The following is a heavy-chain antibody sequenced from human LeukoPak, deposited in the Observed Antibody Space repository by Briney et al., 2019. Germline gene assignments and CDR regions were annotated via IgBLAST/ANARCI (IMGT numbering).Heavy chain of an antibody. CDR2: ISAYNGNT. Sequence: ASVKVSCKTPGGTFSRYAISWVRQAPGQGLEWMGWISAYNGNTNYAQKLQGRVTMTTDTSTSTAYMELRSLRSDDTAVYYCAREVPYDSSRYYQPFDYWGQGTLVTVSS. V-gene: IGHV1-18*01. J-gene: IGHJ4*02. CDR3: AREVPYDSSRYYQPFDY. D-gene: IGHD3-22*01. CDR1: GGTFSRYA.